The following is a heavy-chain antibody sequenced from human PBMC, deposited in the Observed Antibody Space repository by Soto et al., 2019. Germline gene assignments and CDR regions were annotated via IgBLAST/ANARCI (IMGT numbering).Heavy chain of an antibody. CDR3: ARVEGSSYYFRHDC. CDR2: IYYSGSS. V-gene: IGHV4-31*03. CDR1: GGSISSGSYH. D-gene: IGHD1-26*01. J-gene: IGHJ4*02. Sequence: KTSETLSLTCTVSGGSISSGSYHWSWIRQHPGKGLEWIGNIYYSGSSYYNPSLKSRATISIDTSKDQFSLRLGSVTAADTAVYYCARVEGSSYYFRHDCWGRGTMVTVYS.